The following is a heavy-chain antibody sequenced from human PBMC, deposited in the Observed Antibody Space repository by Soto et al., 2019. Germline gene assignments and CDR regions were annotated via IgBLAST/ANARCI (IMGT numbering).Heavy chain of an antibody. D-gene: IGHD5-12*01. Sequence: SETLSLTCPVSGDSISSYYWSWIRQPPGKGLEWIGYIYYSGSTNYNPSLKSRVTISVDTSKNQFSLKLSSVTAADTAVYYCARGVATIGPWGQGTLVTVSS. J-gene: IGHJ5*02. CDR3: ARGVATIGP. CDR2: IYYSGST. V-gene: IGHV4-59*01. CDR1: GDSISSYY.